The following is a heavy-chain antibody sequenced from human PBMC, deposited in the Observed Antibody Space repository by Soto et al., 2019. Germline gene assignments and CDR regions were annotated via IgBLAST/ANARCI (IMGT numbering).Heavy chain of an antibody. J-gene: IGHJ4*02. V-gene: IGHV5-51*01. D-gene: IGHD2-2*01. CDR2: IYPGDSDT. CDR3: ARHSPHPDCSSTSCYRPMVYATHIDY. CDR1: GYSFTSYW. Sequence: EVQLVQSGAEVKKPGESLKISCKGSGYSFTSYWIGWVRQMPGKGLEWMGIIYPGDSDTRYSPSFQGQVTISADKSISTAYLQWSSLKASDTAMYYCARHSPHPDCSSTSCYRPMVYATHIDYWGQGTLVTVSS.